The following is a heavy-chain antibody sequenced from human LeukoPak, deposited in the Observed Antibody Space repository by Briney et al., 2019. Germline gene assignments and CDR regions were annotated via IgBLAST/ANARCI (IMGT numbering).Heavy chain of an antibody. V-gene: IGHV1-2*06. J-gene: IGHJ4*02. CDR2: INPNSGGT. CDR1: GYTFTGYY. CDR3: ARETRLNGDSSGYYYHFDY. D-gene: IGHD3-22*01. Sequence: ASVKVSCKTSGYTFTGYYMHWLRQAPGQGLEWMGRINPNSGGTNYAQKFQGRVTMTRDTSISTAYMELSRLRSDDTAVYYCARETRLNGDSSGYYYHFDYWGQGTLVTVSS.